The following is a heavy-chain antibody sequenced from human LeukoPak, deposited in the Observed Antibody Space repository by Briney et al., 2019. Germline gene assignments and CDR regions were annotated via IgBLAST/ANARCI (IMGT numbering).Heavy chain of an antibody. V-gene: IGHV4-34*01. J-gene: IGHJ4*02. Sequence: SETLSLTCAVYGGSFSGYYWSWIRQPPGKGLEWIGEIKHRGSTNDNPSLKKRVTISVDTSKNQFSLKLSSVTAADTAVYYCARVRRVTGSIFDYWGQGTLVTVSS. D-gene: IGHD5-18*01. CDR1: GGSFSGYY. CDR2: IKHRGST. CDR3: ARVRRVTGSIFDY.